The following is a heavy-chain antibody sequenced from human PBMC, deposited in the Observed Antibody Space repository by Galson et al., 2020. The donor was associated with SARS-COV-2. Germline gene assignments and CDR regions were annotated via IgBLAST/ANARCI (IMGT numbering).Heavy chain of an antibody. CDR3: ARDRDQGFYSSTWNC. CDR2: VKQDGSEK. J-gene: IGHJ4*02. CDR1: GFTFSRYW. D-gene: IGHD6-13*01. Sequence: TGGSLRLSCEASGFTFSRYWMSWVRQAPGKGLEWVANVKQDGSEKYHVDSVRGRFTISRDNAKNSLYLQMNSLRVEDTAVYYCARDRDQGFYSSTWNCWGQGTLVTVSS. V-gene: IGHV3-7*01.